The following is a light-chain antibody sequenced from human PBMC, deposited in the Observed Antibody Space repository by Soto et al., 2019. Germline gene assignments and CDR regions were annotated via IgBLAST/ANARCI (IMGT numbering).Light chain of an antibody. J-gene: IGKJ1*01. CDR1: QSISSY. CDR2: AAS. V-gene: IGKV1-39*01. Sequence: DNQMTPSPSSLFASLGEKVTTTFPASQSISSYLNWYQQKPGKAPKLLIYAASSLQSGVPSRFSGSGSGTDFTLTISSLQPEDFATYYCQQSYSTPRTFGQGTKV. CDR3: QQSYSTPRT.